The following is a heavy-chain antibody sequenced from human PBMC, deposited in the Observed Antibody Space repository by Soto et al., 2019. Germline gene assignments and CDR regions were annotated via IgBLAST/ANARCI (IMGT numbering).Heavy chain of an antibody. D-gene: IGHD2-8*01. Sequence: QVQLVESGGGVVQSGRSLRLSCAASGFTFSSYGMHWVRQAPGKGLEWVAVIWYDGRAEYYADSVKGRFTISRDNSKNTLYLQMNSLRDEDTAVYYCARAGVEEAIQVGYFQHWGQDTLVTVSA. J-gene: IGHJ1*01. CDR1: GFTFSSYG. CDR3: ARAGVEEAIQVGYFQH. V-gene: IGHV3-33*01. CDR2: IWYDGRAE.